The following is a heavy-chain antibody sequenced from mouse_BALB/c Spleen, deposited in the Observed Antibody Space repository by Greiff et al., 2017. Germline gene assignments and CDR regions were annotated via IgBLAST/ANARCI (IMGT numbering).Heavy chain of an antibody. CDR2: IWAGGST. V-gene: IGHV2-9*02. J-gene: IGHJ2*01. D-gene: IGHD1-1*01. Sequence: VQLQQSGPGLVAPSQSLSITCTVSGFSLTSYGVHWVRQPPGKGLEWLGVIWAGGSTNYNSALMSRLSISKDNSKSQVFLKMNSLQTDDTAMYYCARGNYYGSSYEGYFDYWGQGTTLTVSS. CDR3: ARGNYYGSSYEGYFDY. CDR1: GFSLTSYG.